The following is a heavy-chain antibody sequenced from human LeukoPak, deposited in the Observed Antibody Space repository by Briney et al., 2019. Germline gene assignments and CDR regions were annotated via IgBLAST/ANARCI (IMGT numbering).Heavy chain of an antibody. CDR2: IYPGDSDT. CDR3: ASSAAAQLRYFDWGFGY. D-gene: IGHD3-9*01. J-gene: IGHJ4*02. Sequence: GESLKISCKGSGYSFTSYWIGWVRQMPGKGLEWTGIIYPGDSDTRYSPSFQGQVTISADKSISTAYLQWSSLKASDTAMYYCASSAAAQLRYFDWGFGYWGQGTLVTVSS. V-gene: IGHV5-51*01. CDR1: GYSFTSYW.